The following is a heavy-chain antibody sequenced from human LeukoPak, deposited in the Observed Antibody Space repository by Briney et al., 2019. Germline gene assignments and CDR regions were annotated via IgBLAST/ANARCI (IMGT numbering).Heavy chain of an antibody. Sequence: GRSLRLSCVASGFTLSNYAMNWVHQAPGKGLEWVAVISYDGNKKYYADSVKGRFTISRDNSNNTLYLQMNSLRAEDTAVYYCARWKSLKGTFDYWGQGTLVTVSS. CDR1: GFTLSNYA. CDR3: ARWKSLKGTFDY. CDR2: ISYDGNKK. V-gene: IGHV3-30*04. D-gene: IGHD1-7*01. J-gene: IGHJ4*02.